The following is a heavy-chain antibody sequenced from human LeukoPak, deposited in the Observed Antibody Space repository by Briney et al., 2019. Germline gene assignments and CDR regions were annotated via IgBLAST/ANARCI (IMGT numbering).Heavy chain of an antibody. V-gene: IGHV4-34*01. D-gene: IGHD5-18*01. CDR3: ARGPKRGYAYGSDYFDY. CDR1: GGSFSGHY. CDR2: INHGGST. Sequence: SETLSLTCAVSGGSFSGHYWTGIANPPGKGLKWIGEINHGGSTNYDPSLKSRVTMSVDTSKNQFSLKLSSVTAADTAVYYCARGPKRGYAYGSDYFDYWGQGTLVTVSS. J-gene: IGHJ4*02.